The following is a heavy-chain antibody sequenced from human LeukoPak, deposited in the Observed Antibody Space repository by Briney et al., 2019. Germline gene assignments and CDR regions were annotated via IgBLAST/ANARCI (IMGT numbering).Heavy chain of an antibody. V-gene: IGHV3-21*01. CDR2: ISSSSSYI. J-gene: IGHJ5*02. CDR3: AIRKYYDILTGYRKIPTSGFDP. Sequence: VKPGGSLRLSCAASGFTFSHYSMNWVRQAPGKGLEWVSSISSSSSYIYYADSVKGRFTISRDNAKNSLYLQMNSLRAEDTAVYYCAIRKYYDILTGYRKIPTSGFDPWGQGTLVTVSS. CDR1: GFTFSHYS. D-gene: IGHD3-9*01.